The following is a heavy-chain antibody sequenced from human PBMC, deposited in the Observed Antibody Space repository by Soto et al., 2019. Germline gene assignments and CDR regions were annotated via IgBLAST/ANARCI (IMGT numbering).Heavy chain of an antibody. CDR3: AATRANVLLWFGEFGY. CDR1: GGSISSGGYY. CDR2: IYYSGST. Sequence: SETLSLTCTVSGGSISSGGYYWSWIRQHPGKGLEWIGYIYYSGSTYYNPSPKSRVTISVDTSKNQFSLKLSSVTAADTAVYYCAATRANVLLWFGEFGYWGQGTLVTVSS. D-gene: IGHD3-10*01. V-gene: IGHV4-31*03. J-gene: IGHJ4*02.